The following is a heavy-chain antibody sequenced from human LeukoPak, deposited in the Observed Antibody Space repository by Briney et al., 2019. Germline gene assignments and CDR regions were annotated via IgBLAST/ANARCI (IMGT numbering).Heavy chain of an antibody. Sequence: SETLSLTCAVSGGSISSGGFSWSWIRQPPGKGLEWIGYMYHGGSTYYNPSLESRVTISVDRSKNQFSLKLSSVTAVDTAVYYCASTNDFGDYVGAWGQGTLVTFSS. CDR1: GGSISSGGFS. V-gene: IGHV4-30-2*01. CDR3: ASTNDFGDYVGA. J-gene: IGHJ5*02. CDR2: MYHGGST. D-gene: IGHD4-17*01.